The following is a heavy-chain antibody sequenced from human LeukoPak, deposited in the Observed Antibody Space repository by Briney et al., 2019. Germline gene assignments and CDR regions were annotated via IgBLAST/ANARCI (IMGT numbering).Heavy chain of an antibody. V-gene: IGHV4-59*01. D-gene: IGHD6-13*01. Sequence: ETLSLTCCVSGGCISSYYWSWIRQPPGEGLEWSGYIYHSGSSNYNPSLQSRVTISLNTSKAQLPLKLSSVTAADTAVYYCARASMVDGSSWYFDYWGQGTLVTVSS. J-gene: IGHJ4*02. CDR3: ARASMVDGSSWYFDY. CDR1: GGCISSYY. CDR2: IYHSGSS.